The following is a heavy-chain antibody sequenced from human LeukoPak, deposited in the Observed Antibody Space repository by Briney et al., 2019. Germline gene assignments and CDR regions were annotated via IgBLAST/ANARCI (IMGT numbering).Heavy chain of an antibody. J-gene: IGHJ4*02. CDR2: IISSGSTI. V-gene: IGHV3-48*04. CDR1: GFTFSSYA. D-gene: IGHD6-19*01. CDR3: ARGTSGWYRGFDY. Sequence: PGGSLRLSCAASGFTFSSYAMSWVRQAPGKGLEWVSYIISSGSTIYYADSVKGRFTISRDNAKNSLYLQMNSLRAEDTAVYYCARGTSGWYRGFDYWGQGTLVTVSS.